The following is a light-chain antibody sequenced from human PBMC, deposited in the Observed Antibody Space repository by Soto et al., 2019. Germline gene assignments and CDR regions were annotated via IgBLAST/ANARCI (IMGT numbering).Light chain of an antibody. CDR3: NSYTSSSTLV. Sequence: QSALTQPASVSGSPGQSITISCTGSSSDIGGYNYVSWYQHHPGKAPKLMIYEVSNRPSGVSNRFSGSKSGNTASLTISGLQAEDEAVYFCNSYTSSSTLVFGGGTKLTVL. V-gene: IGLV2-14*01. CDR1: SSDIGGYNY. J-gene: IGLJ2*01. CDR2: EVS.